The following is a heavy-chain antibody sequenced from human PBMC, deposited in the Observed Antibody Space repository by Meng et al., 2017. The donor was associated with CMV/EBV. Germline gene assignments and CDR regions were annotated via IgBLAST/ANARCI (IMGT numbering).Heavy chain of an antibody. V-gene: IGHV4-4*07. J-gene: IGHJ4*02. CDR2: IYTSGST. CDR1: GGSISSYY. CDR3: ARSWTAYYFDY. Sequence: LTATVSGGSISSYYWSWLRQPAGKGLEWIGRIYTSGSTNYNPSLKSRVTMSVDTSKNQFSLKLSSVTAADTAVYYRARSWTAYYFDYWGQGTLVTVSS. D-gene: IGHD1-1*01.